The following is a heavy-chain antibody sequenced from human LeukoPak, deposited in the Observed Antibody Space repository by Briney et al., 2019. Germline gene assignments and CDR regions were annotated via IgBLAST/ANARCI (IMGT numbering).Heavy chain of an antibody. CDR1: GGTFSSYT. D-gene: IGHD5-24*01. Sequence: GSSVKVSCTASGGTFSSYTISWVRQAPGQGLEWMGRIIPILGIANYAQKFQGRVTITADKSTSTAYMELSSLRSEDTAVYYCARGRIVQMATIWGQGTLVTVSS. V-gene: IGHV1-69*02. J-gene: IGHJ4*02. CDR3: ARGRIVQMATI. CDR2: IIPILGIA.